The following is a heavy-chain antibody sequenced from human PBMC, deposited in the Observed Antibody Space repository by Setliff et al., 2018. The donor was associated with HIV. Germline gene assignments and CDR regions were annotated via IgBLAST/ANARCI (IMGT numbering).Heavy chain of an antibody. V-gene: IGHV4-30-4*08. CDR3: ARADSSSWFFATFDI. CDR1: GGSISSGDYY. D-gene: IGHD6-13*01. J-gene: IGHJ3*02. CDR2: IYYSGST. Sequence: SETLSLTCTVSGGSISSGDYYWSWIRQPPGKGLEWIGYIYYSGSTYYNPSLKSRVTISVDTSKNQFSLKVSSVTAADTAVYYCARADSSSWFFATFDIWGQGTMVTDSS.